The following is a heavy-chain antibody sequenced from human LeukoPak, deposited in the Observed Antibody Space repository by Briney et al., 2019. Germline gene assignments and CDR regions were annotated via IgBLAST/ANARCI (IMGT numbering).Heavy chain of an antibody. D-gene: IGHD6-19*01. CDR3: AKVRYPIGLAALLDY. CDR2: ISGSGGST. V-gene: IGHV3-23*01. CDR1: GFTFSSYA. Sequence: PGGSLRLSCAASGFTFSSYAMSWVRQAPGKGLEGVSGISGSGGSTYYADSVKGRFTISRDNSKNTLYLQMNSLRAEDTAVYYCAKVRYPIGLAALLDYWGQGTLVTVSS. J-gene: IGHJ4*02.